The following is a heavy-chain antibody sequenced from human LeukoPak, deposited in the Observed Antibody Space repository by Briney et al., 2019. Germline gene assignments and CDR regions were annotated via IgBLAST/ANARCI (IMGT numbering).Heavy chain of an antibody. J-gene: IGHJ5*01. CDR2: TYYRSKWSN. Sequence: SQTLSPTCAVSGDSVSSNRASWNWIRQSPSGGLEWLGRTYYRSKWSNDYADSVRSRITISPDPSKNAFSLQLNSVTPEDTAVYYCARDPDSSYEWGPFDSWGQGTLVTVSS. D-gene: IGHD6-6*01. CDR3: ARDPDSSYEWGPFDS. CDR1: GDSVSSNRAS. V-gene: IGHV6-1*01.